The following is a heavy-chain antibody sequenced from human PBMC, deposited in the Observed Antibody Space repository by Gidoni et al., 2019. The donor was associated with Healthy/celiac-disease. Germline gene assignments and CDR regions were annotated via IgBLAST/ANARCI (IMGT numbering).Heavy chain of an antibody. Sequence: EVQLLESGGGLVQPGGSLRLSCAASGFTFSSYAMSWVRQAPGKGLECVSAISGSGGSTYYADSVKGRFTISRDNSKNTLYLQMNSLRAEDTAVYYCAKAPTVTTDINGRENWGQGTLVTVSS. D-gene: IGHD4-17*01. CDR1: GFTFSSYA. J-gene: IGHJ4*02. CDR3: AKAPTVTTDINGREN. CDR2: ISGSGGST. V-gene: IGHV3-23*01.